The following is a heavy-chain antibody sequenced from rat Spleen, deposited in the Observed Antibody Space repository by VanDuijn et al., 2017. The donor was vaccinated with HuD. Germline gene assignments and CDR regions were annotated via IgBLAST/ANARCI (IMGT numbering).Heavy chain of an antibody. V-gene: IGHV5-31*01. CDR3: SPLPGRYLAY. CDR2: ITNTGDST. CDR1: GITFTNYW. D-gene: IGHD1-4*01. J-gene: IGHJ2*01. Sequence: EVQLVESGGGLVQPGGSLKLSCVASGITFTNYWMTWIRQAPGKGLEWIASITNTGDSTYYLDSVKGRFTISRNNAKSTLYLQMSSLRSEDTATYYCSPLPGRYLAYWGQGVVVTVSS.